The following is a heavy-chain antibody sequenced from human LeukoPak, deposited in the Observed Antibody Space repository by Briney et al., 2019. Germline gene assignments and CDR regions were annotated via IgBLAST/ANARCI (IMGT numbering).Heavy chain of an antibody. CDR1: GGSISSSSYY. D-gene: IGHD3-22*01. J-gene: IGHJ4*02. Sequence: SETLSLTCTVSGGSISSSSYYWGCIRQPPGKGLEWIGSAYYRGSTYYNPSLKSRVTISVDTSKNQFSLKLSSVTAADTAVYYCASTDSSGYYEENWGQGTLVTVSS. V-gene: IGHV4-39*07. CDR3: ASTDSSGYYEEN. CDR2: AYYRGST.